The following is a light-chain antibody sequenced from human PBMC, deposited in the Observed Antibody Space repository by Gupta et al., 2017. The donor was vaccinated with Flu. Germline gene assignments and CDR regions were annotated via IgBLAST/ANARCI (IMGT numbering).Light chain of an antibody. CDR1: QGISSS. J-gene: IGKJ2*01. Sequence: PSFLSASVGDRVTIACRASQGISSSLAWYQQKPGKAPKLLIYAASTVQRGVPSRFSDSGSGTEFTLTISSLQPEDFATYYCQRRSNSGRTFGQGTKLAIK. CDR2: AAS. V-gene: IGKV1-9*01. CDR3: QRRSNSGRT.